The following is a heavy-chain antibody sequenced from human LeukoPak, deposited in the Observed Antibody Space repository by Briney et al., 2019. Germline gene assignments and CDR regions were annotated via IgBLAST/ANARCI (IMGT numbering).Heavy chain of an antibody. D-gene: IGHD1-20*01. CDR3: ARESRNGITGYYFDY. V-gene: IGHV1-2*02. J-gene: IGHJ4*02. Sequence: ASVKVSCKASGYTFNSHGISWVRQAPGQGLEWMGWINPNSGGTNYAQKFQGRVTMTRDTSISTAYMELSRLRSDDTAVYYCARESRNGITGYYFDYWGQGTLVTVSS. CDR1: GYTFNSHG. CDR2: INPNSGGT.